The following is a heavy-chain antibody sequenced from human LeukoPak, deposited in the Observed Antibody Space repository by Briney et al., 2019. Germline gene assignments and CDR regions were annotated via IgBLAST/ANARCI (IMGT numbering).Heavy chain of an antibody. J-gene: IGHJ3*02. CDR1: GGSISSRSYF. V-gene: IGHV4-39*01. CDR3: ARVPVAVAGTHDAFDI. D-gene: IGHD6-19*01. Sequence: PSETLSLTCTVSGGSISSRSYFWGWIRQPPGKGLEWIGSIYYSGSTYYNPSLKSRVTISVDTSKNQFSLKLSSVTAADTAVYYCARVPVAVAGTHDAFDIWGQGTMVTVSS. CDR2: IYYSGST.